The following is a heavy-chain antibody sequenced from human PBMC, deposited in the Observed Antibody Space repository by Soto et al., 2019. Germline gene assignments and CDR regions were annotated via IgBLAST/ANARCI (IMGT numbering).Heavy chain of an antibody. CDR2: IGPTGNT. Sequence: PGGSLRLSCTSFTQYGMRWIRRPPGKGLEWISTIGPTGNTHYADSVAGRFTISRDDSTNTLYLQMDSLRVDDTGVYYCSRDPSTGPADYWGQGTLVTVSS. V-gene: IGHV3-23*01. D-gene: IGHD3-9*01. CDR1: TQYG. CDR3: SRDPSTGPADY. J-gene: IGHJ4*02.